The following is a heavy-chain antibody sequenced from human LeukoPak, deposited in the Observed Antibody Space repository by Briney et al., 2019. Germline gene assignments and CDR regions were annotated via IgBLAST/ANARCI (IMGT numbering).Heavy chain of an antibody. D-gene: IGHD2-21*02. V-gene: IGHV3-33*01. CDR2: IWYDGSNK. J-gene: IGHJ4*02. CDR1: GFTFSSYG. CDR3: AREEAYCGGDCYPLY. Sequence: GGSLRLSCAASGFTFSSYGMHWVRQAPGKGLEWVAVIWYDGSNKYYADSVKGRFTISRDNSKNTLYLQMNSLRAEDTAVYYCAREEAYCGGDCYPLYWGQGTLVTVSS.